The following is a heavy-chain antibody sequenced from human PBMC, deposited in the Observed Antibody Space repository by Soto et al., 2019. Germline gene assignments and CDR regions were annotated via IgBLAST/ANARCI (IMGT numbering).Heavy chain of an antibody. V-gene: IGHV3-74*01. J-gene: IGHJ4*02. CDR3: ARDPRGFRTIEY. D-gene: IGHD5-12*01. Sequence: GGSLRLSCAASGFTFSTYWMHWVRQAPGKGLVWVSRINSDGSSTSYADSVKGRFTISRDNAKNTLYLQMHGLRAEDTAVYYCARDPRGFRTIEYWGQGTLVTVSS. CDR2: INSDGSST. CDR1: GFTFSTYW.